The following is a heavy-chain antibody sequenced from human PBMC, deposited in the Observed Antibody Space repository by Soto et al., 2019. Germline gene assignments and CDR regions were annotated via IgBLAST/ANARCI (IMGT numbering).Heavy chain of an antibody. CDR1: GFTFTNYA. J-gene: IGHJ4*02. CDR2: ITTGGDNT. V-gene: IGHV3-23*01. CDR3: AKDWQGTSCSGGGCLSY. D-gene: IGHD2-2*01. Sequence: GGSLRLSCAASGFTFTNYAMSWVRQAPGKGLEWVSSITTGGDNTYYADSVKGRFTISRDNSKNTLYLQMNRLRVEDTAKYFCAKDWQGTSCSGGGCLSYWGQGTLVTVSS.